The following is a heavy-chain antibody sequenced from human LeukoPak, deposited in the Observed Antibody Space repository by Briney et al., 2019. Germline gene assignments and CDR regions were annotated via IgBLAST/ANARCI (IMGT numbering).Heavy chain of an antibody. CDR2: INHSGST. Sequence: PSETLSLTCAVYGGSFSGYYWSWIRQPPGKGLEWIGEINHSGSTNYNPSLKSRVTISVDTSKNQFSLKLSSVTAADTAVYYCARSPYYDILTGYPAGYFDYWGQGTLVTVSS. CDR1: GGSFSGYY. J-gene: IGHJ4*02. V-gene: IGHV4-34*01. D-gene: IGHD3-9*01. CDR3: ARSPYYDILTGYPAGYFDY.